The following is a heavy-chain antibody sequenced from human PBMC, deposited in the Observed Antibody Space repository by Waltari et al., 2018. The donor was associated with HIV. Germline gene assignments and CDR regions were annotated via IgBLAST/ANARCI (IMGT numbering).Heavy chain of an antibody. CDR2: INTKTGNP. J-gene: IGHJ4*02. CDR3: ARGPGRSVDY. Sequence: QVQLVQSGSELKKPGASVKVSCRASGDTFTTYAINWVRQAPGQGLEWMGWINTKTGNPTYAQDFTGRFVFSLDTSVSTAYLQINSLKAEDTAVYYCARGPGRSVDYWGQGTLVTVSS. CDR1: GDTFTTYA. D-gene: IGHD3-10*01. V-gene: IGHV7-4-1*02.